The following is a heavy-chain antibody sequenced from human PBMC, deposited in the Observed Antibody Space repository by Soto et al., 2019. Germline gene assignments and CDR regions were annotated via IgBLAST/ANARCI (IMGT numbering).Heavy chain of an antibody. J-gene: IGHJ4*02. CDR1: GFTFDDYA. CDR2: ISWNSGSI. Sequence: PGGSLRLSCAASGFTFDDYAMHWVRQAPGKGLEWVSGISWNSGSIGYADSVKGRFTISRDNAKNSLYLQMNSLRAEDTALYYCAKDIDTYYDFWSDTMGGDYFDYWGQGTLVTVSS. V-gene: IGHV3-9*01. D-gene: IGHD3-3*01. CDR3: AKDIDTYYDFWSDTMGGDYFDY.